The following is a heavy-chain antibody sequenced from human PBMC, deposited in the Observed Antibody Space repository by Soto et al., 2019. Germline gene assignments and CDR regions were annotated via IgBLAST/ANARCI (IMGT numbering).Heavy chain of an antibody. CDR1: GFTFSSYS. D-gene: IGHD4-17*01. J-gene: IGHJ5*02. Sequence: EVQLVESGGGLVQPGGSLRLSCAASGFTFSSYSMNWVRQAPGKGLEWVSYISSSSSTIYYADSVKGRFTISRDNAKNSLYLQMNSLRDEDTAVYYCASGMMTTVYHWFDPWGQGTLVTVSS. CDR3: ASGMMTTVYHWFDP. CDR2: ISSSSSTI. V-gene: IGHV3-48*02.